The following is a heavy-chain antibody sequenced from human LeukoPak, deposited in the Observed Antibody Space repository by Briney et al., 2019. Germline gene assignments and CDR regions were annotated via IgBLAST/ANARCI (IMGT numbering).Heavy chain of an antibody. CDR1: GFTITNSW. CDR2: IKPDASET. J-gene: IGHJ4*02. Sequence: GGSLGLSCVASGFTITNSWMTWVRQAPGRGLEWVANIKPDASETFYVDSVKGRFTISRDNSKNTLYLQMNSLRAEDTAVYYCAKGLRIVDTAMVVDYWGQGTLVTVSS. CDR3: AKGLRIVDTAMVVDY. V-gene: IGHV3-7*03. D-gene: IGHD5-18*01.